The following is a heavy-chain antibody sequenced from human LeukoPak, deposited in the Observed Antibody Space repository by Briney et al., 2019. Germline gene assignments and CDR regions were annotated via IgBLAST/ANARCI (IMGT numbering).Heavy chain of an antibody. CDR1: GFTFSSYW. Sequence: GGSLRLSCAASGFTFSSYWMSWGRQAPGKGVERVSNIKQDGSEKYYVDSVKGRFTISRDNAKNSLYLQMNSLRAEDTAVYYCARIDYYDSSGYSYYFDYWGQGTLVTVSS. D-gene: IGHD3-22*01. V-gene: IGHV3-7*01. CDR2: IKQDGSEK. J-gene: IGHJ4*02. CDR3: ARIDYYDSSGYSYYFDY.